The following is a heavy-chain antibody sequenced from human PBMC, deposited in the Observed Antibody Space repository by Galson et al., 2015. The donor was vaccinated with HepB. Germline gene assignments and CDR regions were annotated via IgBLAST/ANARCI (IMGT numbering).Heavy chain of an antibody. V-gene: IGHV3-30*18. CDR2: ISYDGNKK. CDR1: GVTFSSYG. Sequence: SLRLSCAASGVTFSSYGMHWVRQAPGKGLEWVAVISYDGNKKYYADSVKGRFTISRDNSKNTLYLQMNSLRAADTAVYYCVKVGLKYGASYYDFDYWGQGTLVTVSS. CDR3: VKVGLKYGASYYDFDY. D-gene: IGHD1-26*01. J-gene: IGHJ4*02.